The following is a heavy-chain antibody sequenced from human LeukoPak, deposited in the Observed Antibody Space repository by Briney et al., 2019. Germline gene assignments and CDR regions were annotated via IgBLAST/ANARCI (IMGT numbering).Heavy chain of an antibody. CDR3: ARTGRLGGFGDILDY. J-gene: IGHJ4*02. V-gene: IGHV1-69*13. D-gene: IGHD3-10*01. CDR2: IIPIFGTA. CDR1: GGTFSSYA. Sequence: ASVKVSCKASGGTFSSYAISWVRQAPGQGLEWMGGIIPIFGTANYAQKFQGRVTITADESTSTVYMELSSLKSEDTAVYYCARTGRLGGFGDILDYWGQGTLVTVSS.